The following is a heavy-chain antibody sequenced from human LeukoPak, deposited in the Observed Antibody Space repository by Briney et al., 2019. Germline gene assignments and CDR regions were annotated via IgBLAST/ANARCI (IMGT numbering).Heavy chain of an antibody. CDR2: IIPIFGTA. D-gene: IGHD4-11*01. CDR1: GGTFSSYA. J-gene: IGHJ6*02. Sequence: SVKVSCKASGGTFSSYAISWVRQAPGQGLEWMGGIIPIFGTANYAQKFQGRVTITADESTSTAYMELSSLRSEDTAVYYCARAPHYSNYGPYYYGMDVWGQGTTVTVSS. V-gene: IGHV1-69*01. CDR3: ARAPHYSNYGPYYYGMDV.